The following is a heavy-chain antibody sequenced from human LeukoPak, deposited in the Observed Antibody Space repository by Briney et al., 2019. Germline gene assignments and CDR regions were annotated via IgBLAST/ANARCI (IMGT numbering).Heavy chain of an antibody. CDR1: GGSISSYY. CDR3: ARDMASSPGYSSSWPLNAFDI. V-gene: IGHV4-59*01. D-gene: IGHD6-13*01. Sequence: TSETLSLTCTVSGGSISSYYWSWIRQPPGKGLEWIGYIYYSGSTNYNPSLKSRVTISVDTSKNQFSLKLSSVTAADTAVYYCARDMASSPGYSSSWPLNAFDIWGQGTMVTVSS. J-gene: IGHJ3*02. CDR2: IYYSGST.